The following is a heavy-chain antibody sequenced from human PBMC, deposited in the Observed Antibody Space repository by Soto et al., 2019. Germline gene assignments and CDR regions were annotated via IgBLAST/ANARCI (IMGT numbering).Heavy chain of an antibody. J-gene: IGHJ5*02. CDR1: GFAVSNTY. V-gene: IGHV3-53*01. Sequence: GGGLIQPGGSLTLSCAASGFAVSNTYMSWVRQAPGRGLEWVSFIYSDGTTCYADSVKGRFTISRDTSKNTLSLQMNSLRAEDTAVYYCARDCSGGSCYPALGAWGQGTLVTVSS. CDR2: IYSDGTT. CDR3: ARDCSGGSCYPALGA. D-gene: IGHD2-15*01.